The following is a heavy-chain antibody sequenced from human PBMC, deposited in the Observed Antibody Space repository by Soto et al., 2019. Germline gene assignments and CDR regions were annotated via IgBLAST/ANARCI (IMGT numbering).Heavy chain of an antibody. J-gene: IGHJ4*02. CDR2: FFPFLGKT. V-gene: IGHV1-69*06. CDR3: ARETAHRGASGRPLLPENFDS. CDR1: RSIFITMA. Sequence: QVQLVQSGAELKMPGSSVKVSCKTSRSIFITMAFSWVGRPQGQGLGGLEGFFPFLGKTNHAQKFQGRVTITADKATSTVYMELTNLTFEDTAVYFCARETAHRGASGRPLLPENFDSWGQGTLVTVSS. D-gene: IGHD3-10*01.